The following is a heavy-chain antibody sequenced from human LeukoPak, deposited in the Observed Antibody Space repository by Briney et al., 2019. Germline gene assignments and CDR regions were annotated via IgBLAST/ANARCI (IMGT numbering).Heavy chain of an antibody. V-gene: IGHV4-61*02. J-gene: IGHJ4*02. CDR3: ARAAAVAVDC. CDR1: GGSISSGSYY. CDR2: IYTSGST. D-gene: IGHD6-19*01. Sequence: SETLSLTCTVSGGSISSGSYYRSWIRQPAGKGLEWIGRIYTSGSTTYSPSLESRVTISVDTSKNQFSLKLSSVTAADTAVYYCARAAAVAVDCWGQGTLVTVSS.